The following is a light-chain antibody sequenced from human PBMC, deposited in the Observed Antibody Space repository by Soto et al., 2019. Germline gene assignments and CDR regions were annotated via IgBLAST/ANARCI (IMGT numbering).Light chain of an antibody. J-gene: IGKJ4*01. CDR3: QQYDSYPFT. V-gene: IGKV1-16*02. Sequence: DIQMTQSPSSLSASIGDRVTITCRASQGISTYLAWFQQKPGKAPKSLIYAASSLQSGVPSKFGGSGSGTDFTRTISSLQPEDFAAYYCQQYDSYPFTFGGGTKVEIK. CDR2: AAS. CDR1: QGISTY.